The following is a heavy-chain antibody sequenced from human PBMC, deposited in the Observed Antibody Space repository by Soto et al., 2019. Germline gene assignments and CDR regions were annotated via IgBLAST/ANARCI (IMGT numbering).Heavy chain of an antibody. CDR2: ISGSGGST. CDR1: GFTFSSYA. Sequence: GGSLRLSCAASGFTFSSYAMSWVRQAPGKGLEWVSAISGSGGSTYYADSVKGRFTISRDNSKNTLYLQMNSLRAEDTAVYYCARGTQYYDILTPPLDYWGQGTLVTVSS. CDR3: ARGTQYYDILTPPLDY. D-gene: IGHD3-9*01. J-gene: IGHJ4*02. V-gene: IGHV3-23*01.